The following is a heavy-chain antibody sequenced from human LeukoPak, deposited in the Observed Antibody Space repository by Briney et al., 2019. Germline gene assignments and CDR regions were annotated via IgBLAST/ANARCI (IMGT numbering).Heavy chain of an antibody. CDR3: AKGEYSNYDY. J-gene: IGHJ4*02. CDR2: IYYSGTT. V-gene: IGHV4-59*11. Sequence: SETLSLTCTVSGGSISPHYWSWIRQPPGRGLEWIGYIYYSGTTSYNPSLKSRVSISTDTSKNQISLWLDSVSAADTAIYYCAKGEYSNYDYWGQGTLLTVSS. CDR1: GGSISPHY. D-gene: IGHD4-11*01.